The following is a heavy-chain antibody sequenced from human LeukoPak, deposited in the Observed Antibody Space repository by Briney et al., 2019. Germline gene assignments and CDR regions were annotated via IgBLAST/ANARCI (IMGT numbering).Heavy chain of an antibody. CDR2: ISGSGGST. V-gene: IGHV3-23*01. CDR3: ATIPRAAAAPRYYFDY. J-gene: IGHJ4*02. CDR1: GFTFSSYA. D-gene: IGHD6-13*01. Sequence: GGSLRLSCAASGFTFSSYAMSWVRQAPGKGLEWVSAISGSGGSTYYADSVKGRFTISRDNSRNTLYLQMNSLRAEDTAVYYCATIPRAAAAPRYYFDYWGQGTLVTVSS.